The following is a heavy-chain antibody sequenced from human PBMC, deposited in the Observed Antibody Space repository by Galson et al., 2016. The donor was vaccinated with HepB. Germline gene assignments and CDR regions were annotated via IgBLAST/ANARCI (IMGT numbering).Heavy chain of an antibody. CDR1: GFTFSKYW. CDR3: AIFSVDVVVEMNGMDV. V-gene: IGHV3-74*01. Sequence: SLRLSCAASGFTFSKYWMHWVRQAPGKGLVWVSRINGDGSSTAYADSVKGRFTISRDNAKNTLYLQMNSLRAEDTAMYYCAIFSVDVVVEMNGMDVWGHGTTVTVSS. CDR2: INGDGSST. J-gene: IGHJ6*02. D-gene: IGHD2-15*01.